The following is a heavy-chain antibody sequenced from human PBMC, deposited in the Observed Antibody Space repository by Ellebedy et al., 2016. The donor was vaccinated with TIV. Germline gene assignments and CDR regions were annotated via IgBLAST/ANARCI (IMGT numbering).Heavy chain of an antibody. Sequence: GESLKISCAASGFTFSDHNMDWVRQAPGKGLEWVGRIRIKSKSYTTEYAASVKGRFTISRDDSQNTLYLQMNSLKPEDTAVYYCARVYWNGVRTYSDYWGQGTLVTVSS. V-gene: IGHV3-72*01. D-gene: IGHD2-15*01. CDR2: IRIKSKSYTT. J-gene: IGHJ4*02. CDR1: GFTFSDHN. CDR3: ARVYWNGVRTYSDY.